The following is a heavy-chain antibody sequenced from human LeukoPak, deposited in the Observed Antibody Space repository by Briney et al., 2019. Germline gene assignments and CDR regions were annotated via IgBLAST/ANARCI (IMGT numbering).Heavy chain of an antibody. Sequence: GGALGLSSAAPWFTFISYTLSWVRPAPGKGLEWVSAISGSGGSTYYADSVKGRFTISRDNSKNTLYLQMNSLRAEDTAVYYCAKGAAGYWGQGTLVTVSS. CDR2: ISGSGGST. V-gene: IGHV3-23*01. J-gene: IGHJ4*02. CDR3: AKGAAGY. CDR1: WFTFISYT.